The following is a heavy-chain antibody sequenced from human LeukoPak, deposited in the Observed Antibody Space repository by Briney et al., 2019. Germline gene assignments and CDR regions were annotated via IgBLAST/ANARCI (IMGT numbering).Heavy chain of an antibody. CDR3: ARDGDNGINRLRRAFDY. D-gene: IGHD5-24*01. V-gene: IGHV3-33*01. Sequence: HPGGSLRLSCAASGFSFSDYGMHRVRQAPGKGLEWVASVWYDGSNEKYADSVKGRFTISRDNSKNTLYLHMSTLRAEDTAVYWCARDGDNGINRLRRAFDYWGQGTLVTVSS. J-gene: IGHJ4*02. CDR1: GFSFSDYG. CDR2: VWYDGSNE.